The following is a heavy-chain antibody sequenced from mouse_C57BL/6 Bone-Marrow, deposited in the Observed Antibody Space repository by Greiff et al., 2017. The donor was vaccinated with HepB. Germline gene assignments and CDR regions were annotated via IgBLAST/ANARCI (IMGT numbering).Heavy chain of an antibody. CDR3: TRRTFYSWFAY. CDR1: GYTFTDYE. CDR2: IDPETGGT. D-gene: IGHD2-3*01. J-gene: IGHJ3*01. V-gene: IGHV1-15*01. Sequence: VQLQQSGAELVRPGASVTLSCKASGYTFTDYEMHWVKQTPVHGLEWIGAIDPETGGTAYNQKFKGKAILTADKSSSTAYMELRSLTSEDSAVYYCTRRTFYSWFAYWSQGTLVTVSA.